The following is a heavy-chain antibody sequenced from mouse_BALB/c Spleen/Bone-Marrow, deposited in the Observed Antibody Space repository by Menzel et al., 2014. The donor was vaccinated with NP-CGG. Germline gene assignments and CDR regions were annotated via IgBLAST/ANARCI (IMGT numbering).Heavy chain of an antibody. CDR1: GYSFTGYY. V-gene: IGHV1-31*01. J-gene: IGHJ1*01. CDR3: ESRGEYFDV. Sequence: VQLQQSGPELVKPGASVKISCKASGYSFTGYYMHWVKQSHGNSLDWIGYIYPYNGVSSYNQKFKGKATLTVDKSSSTPDMDLRSLTSDDSAVYYCESRGEYFDVWGAGTTVTVSS. CDR2: IYPYNGVS.